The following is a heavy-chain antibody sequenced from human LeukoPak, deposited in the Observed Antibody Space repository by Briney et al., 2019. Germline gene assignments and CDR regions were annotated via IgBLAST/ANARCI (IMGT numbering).Heavy chain of an antibody. CDR3: ATVDPSSGELLAVSFDY. D-gene: IGHD3-10*01. Sequence: VSVKVSCKVSGYTLTELSMHWVRQAPGKGLEWMGGFDPEDGETIYAQKFQGRVTMTEDTSTDTAYMELSSLRSEDTAVYYCATVDPSSGELLAVSFDYWGQGTLVTVSS. J-gene: IGHJ4*02. V-gene: IGHV1-24*01. CDR2: FDPEDGET. CDR1: GYTLTELS.